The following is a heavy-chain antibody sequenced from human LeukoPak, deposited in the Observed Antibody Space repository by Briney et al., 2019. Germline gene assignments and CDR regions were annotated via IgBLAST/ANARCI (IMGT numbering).Heavy chain of an antibody. V-gene: IGHV3-23*01. CDR3: AKDHLGFPANYFDY. J-gene: IGHJ4*02. CDR1: GFTFSSYS. Sequence: GGSLRLSCAASGFTFSSYSMNWVRQAPGKGLEWVSAISGSGGSTYYADSVKGRFTISRDNSKNTLYLQMNSLRAEDTAVYYCAKDHLGFPANYFDYWGQGTLVTVSS. CDR2: ISGSGGST. D-gene: IGHD3-10*01.